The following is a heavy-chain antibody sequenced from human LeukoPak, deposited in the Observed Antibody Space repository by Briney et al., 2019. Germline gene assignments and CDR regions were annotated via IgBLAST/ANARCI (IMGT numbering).Heavy chain of an antibody. CDR3: ARWGGSGYYFDAVGFDY. D-gene: IGHD3-22*01. CDR1: GFTFSSYS. CDR2: ISSSSSYI. Sequence: GGSLRLSCAASGFTFSSYSMNWVRQAPGKGLEWVSSISSSSSYIYYAESVKGRFTISRDNAKNSLYLQMNSLRAEDTAVYYCARWGGSGYYFDAVGFDYWGQGTLVTVSS. V-gene: IGHV3-21*01. J-gene: IGHJ4*02.